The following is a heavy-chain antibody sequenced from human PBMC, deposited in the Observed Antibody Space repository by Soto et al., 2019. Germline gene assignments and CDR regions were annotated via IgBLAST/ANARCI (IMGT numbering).Heavy chain of an antibody. CDR3: AGDCLPYYYYYYMDV. CDR2: ISSSGSTI. Sequence: PGGSLRLSCAASGFTFSDYYMSWIRQAPGKGLEWVSYISSSGSTIYYADSVKGRFTISRDNAKNSLYLQMNSLRAEDTAVYYCAGDCLPYYYYYYMDVWGKGTSVTVSS. CDR1: GFTFSDYY. J-gene: IGHJ6*03. V-gene: IGHV3-11*01.